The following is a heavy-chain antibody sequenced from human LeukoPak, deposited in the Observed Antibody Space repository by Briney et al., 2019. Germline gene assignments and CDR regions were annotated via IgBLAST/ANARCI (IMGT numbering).Heavy chain of an antibody. V-gene: IGHV4-59*01. Sequence: SETLSLTCTVSGGSISSYYWSWIRQPPGKGLEWIGYIYFSGSTNYNPSLKSRVTISVDTSRNQFSLQLSSVTAADTAVYYCARTSHPHDSSWLFDYWGQGTLVTVSS. CDR2: IYFSGST. CDR1: GGSISSYY. CDR3: ARTSHPHDSSWLFDY. D-gene: IGHD6-13*01. J-gene: IGHJ4*02.